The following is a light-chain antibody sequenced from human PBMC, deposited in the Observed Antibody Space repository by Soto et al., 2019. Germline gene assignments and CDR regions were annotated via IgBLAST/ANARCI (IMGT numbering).Light chain of an antibody. CDR2: AAS. CDR3: QQYYSYPWT. V-gene: IGKV1-39*01. Sequence: DIQMTQSPSSLSASVGDRVTITCRASQNINSYLNWYQQKPGKAPNLLIYAASTLQSGVPSRFSDSGSGTDFTLTISCLQSEDFATYYCQQYYSYPWTFGQGTKVDI. J-gene: IGKJ1*01. CDR1: QNINSY.